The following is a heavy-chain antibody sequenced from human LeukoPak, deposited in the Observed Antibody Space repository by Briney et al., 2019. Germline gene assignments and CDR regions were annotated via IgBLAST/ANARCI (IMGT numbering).Heavy chain of an antibody. Sequence: PSETLSLTCTVSGGSITTSVYYWGWIRQPPGKGLEWIGSVYYSGSTYYNPSLKSRVTISVDTSKNQFSLKLSSVTAADTAVYYCARTSGDGYNLRYWGQGTLVTVSS. D-gene: IGHD5-24*01. CDR3: ARTSGDGYNLRY. CDR1: GGSITTSVYY. J-gene: IGHJ4*02. V-gene: IGHV4-39*01. CDR2: VYYSGST.